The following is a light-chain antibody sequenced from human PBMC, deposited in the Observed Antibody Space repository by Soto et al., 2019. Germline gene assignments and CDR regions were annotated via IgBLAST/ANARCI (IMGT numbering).Light chain of an antibody. Sequence: EIVLTQSPATLSLSPWERATLSCRASQSVSSYLAWYQQRPGQAPRLLIHGTSNRATGIPDRFSGSGSGTDFTLTFSRLEPEDFAVYYCEYYGTSITFGGGTKVDIK. J-gene: IGKJ4*01. CDR3: EYYGTSIT. V-gene: IGKV3-20*01. CDR1: QSVSSY. CDR2: GTS.